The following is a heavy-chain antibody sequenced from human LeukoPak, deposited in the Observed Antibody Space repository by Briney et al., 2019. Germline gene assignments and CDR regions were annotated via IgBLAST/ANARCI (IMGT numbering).Heavy chain of an antibody. CDR1: GFTFSNYA. CDR2: IFGGTGSSGST. V-gene: IGHV3-23*01. CDR3: AKDRTYYSDFSAYYFSPPLQHY. D-gene: IGHD3-22*01. J-gene: IGHJ4*02. Sequence: PGGSLRLSCVASGFTFSNYAMSWVRQAPGKGLEWVSGIFGGTGSSGSTYYADSVRGRVTISRDNSRNTVYLQMNSLRAEDTAVYYCAKDRTYYSDFSAYYFSPPLQHYWGQGTLVIVSS.